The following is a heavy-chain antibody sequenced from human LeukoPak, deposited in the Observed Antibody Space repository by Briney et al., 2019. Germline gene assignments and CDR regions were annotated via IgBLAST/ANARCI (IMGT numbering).Heavy chain of an antibody. Sequence: SVKVSCKASGGTLSSYAISWVRQAPGQGLEWMGGIIPIFGTANYAQKFQGRVTITADESTSTAYMELSSLRSEDTAVYYCARGSVSCSSTSCYPNWFDPWGQGTLVTVSS. CDR2: IIPIFGTA. V-gene: IGHV1-69*13. CDR3: ARGSVSCSSTSCYPNWFDP. CDR1: GGTLSSYA. D-gene: IGHD2-2*01. J-gene: IGHJ5*02.